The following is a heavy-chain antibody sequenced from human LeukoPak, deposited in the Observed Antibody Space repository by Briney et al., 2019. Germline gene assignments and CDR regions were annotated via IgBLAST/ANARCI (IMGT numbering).Heavy chain of an antibody. Sequence: PGGSLRLSRAASGFTVSSYAMSWVRQAPGKGLEGVSSISSSSSYIYYADSVKGRFTTSRHNAKNSLYLQMNSLRAEDTAVYYCAKPLGEMEQWLVLGAFDIWGQGTMVTVSS. CDR3: AKPLGEMEQWLVLGAFDI. V-gene: IGHV3-21*01. J-gene: IGHJ3*02. CDR1: GFTVSSYA. CDR2: ISSSSSYI. D-gene: IGHD6-19*01.